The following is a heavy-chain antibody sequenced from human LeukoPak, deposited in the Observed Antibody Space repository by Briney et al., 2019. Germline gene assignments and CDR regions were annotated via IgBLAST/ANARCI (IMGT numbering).Heavy chain of an antibody. Sequence: GGSLRLSCAASGFTFSSYSMNWVRQAPGKGLEWVSSISSSSSYIYYADSVKGRFTISRDNAKNSLYLQMNSLRAEDTAVYYCAREAQGSGLPGLSRYYYMDVWGKGTTVTISS. D-gene: IGHD3-10*01. J-gene: IGHJ6*03. V-gene: IGHV3-21*01. CDR2: ISSSSSYI. CDR3: AREAQGSGLPGLSRYYYMDV. CDR1: GFTFSSYS.